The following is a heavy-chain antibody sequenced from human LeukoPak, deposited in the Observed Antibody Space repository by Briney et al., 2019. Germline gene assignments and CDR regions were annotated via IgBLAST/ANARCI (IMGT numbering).Heavy chain of an antibody. D-gene: IGHD3-10*01. CDR2: IIPIFGTA. Sequence: SVKVSCKAPGGTFSSYAISWVRQAPGQGLEWMGGIIPIFGTANYAQEFQGRVTITADESTSTAYMELSSLRSEDTAVYYCARDLRSTMVRGVIAYYYYYMDVWGKGTTVTVSS. J-gene: IGHJ6*03. V-gene: IGHV1-69*13. CDR1: GGTFSSYA. CDR3: ARDLRSTMVRGVIAYYYYYMDV.